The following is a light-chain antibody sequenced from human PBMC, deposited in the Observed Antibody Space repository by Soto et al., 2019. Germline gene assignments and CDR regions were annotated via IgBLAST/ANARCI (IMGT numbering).Light chain of an antibody. CDR2: WAS. CDR3: QQYYSIPRT. J-gene: IGKJ1*01. V-gene: IGKV4-1*01. Sequence: DIVMTQSPDSLAVSLGARATINCKSSQSVLYSSDNKNYLGWFQQKQGQPPKLLIYWASTRESGVPDRFSGSGSGTDFTLTISSLQAEDVAVYYCQQYYSIPRTFGQGTKVEIK. CDR1: QSVLYSSDNKNY.